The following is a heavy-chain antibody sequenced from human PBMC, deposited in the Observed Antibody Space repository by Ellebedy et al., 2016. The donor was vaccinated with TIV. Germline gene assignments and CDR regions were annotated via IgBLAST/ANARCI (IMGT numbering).Heavy chain of an antibody. CDR3: AKDNYADYDHFDY. CDR2: ISGRGGST. V-gene: IGHV3-23*01. D-gene: IGHD4/OR15-4a*01. J-gene: IGHJ4*02. Sequence: GGSLRLXCAASGFIFSNYVMSWVRQAPGKGLEWVSVISGRGGSTYYADSVKGRLTISRDNSKNTLYLQMNSLRAEDTAVYYCAKDNYADYDHFDYWGQGTLVTVSS. CDR1: GFIFSNYV.